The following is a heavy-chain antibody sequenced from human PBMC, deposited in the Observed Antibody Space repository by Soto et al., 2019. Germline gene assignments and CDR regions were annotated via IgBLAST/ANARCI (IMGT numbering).Heavy chain of an antibody. CDR2: IYYSGST. CDR1: GGSISISSYY. J-gene: IGHJ6*02. CDR3: ATPLRFLEWLHSDYYYYYGMAV. D-gene: IGHD3-3*01. Sequence: PSETLSLTCTCSGGSISISSYYLCCIRHPPGKWLEWIGSIYYSGSTYYNPSLKSRVTISVDTSKNQFSLKLSSVTAADTAVYYCATPLRFLEWLHSDYYYYYGMAVWGQGTTVPVSS. V-gene: IGHV4-39*01.